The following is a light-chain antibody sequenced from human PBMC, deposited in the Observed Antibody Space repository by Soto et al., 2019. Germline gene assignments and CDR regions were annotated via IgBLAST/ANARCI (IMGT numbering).Light chain of an antibody. CDR1: QGLLHSNGYNY. V-gene: IGKV2-28*01. CDR3: MQALETPST. CDR2: LGS. J-gene: IGKJ2*02. Sequence: DIVMTQSPLSLPVTPGEPASISCRSSQGLLHSNGYNYLDWYLQKPGQSPQLLIYLGSNRASGVPDRFSGSGSGTDFTLKISRVEAEDVGVYYCMQALETPSTFGLGTKLEIK.